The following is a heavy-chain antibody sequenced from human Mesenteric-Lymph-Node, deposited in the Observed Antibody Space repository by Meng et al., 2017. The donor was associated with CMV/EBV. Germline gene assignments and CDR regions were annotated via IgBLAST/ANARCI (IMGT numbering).Heavy chain of an antibody. CDR1: GYTFTGYY. Sequence: ASVKVSCKASGYTFTGYYIHWVRQAPGQGLEWMGWINPNSGGTNYAQKFQGRVTMTRDTSISTAYLELSRLRSDDTAVYYCARVVPAAIDAFDIWGQGTMVTVSS. V-gene: IGHV1-2*02. J-gene: IGHJ3*02. CDR2: INPNSGGT. D-gene: IGHD2-2*01. CDR3: ARVVPAAIDAFDI.